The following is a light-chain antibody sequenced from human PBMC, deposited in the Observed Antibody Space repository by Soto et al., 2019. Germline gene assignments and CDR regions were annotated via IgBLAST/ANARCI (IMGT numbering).Light chain of an antibody. J-gene: IGKJ1*01. CDR3: HHYGDSPPET. CDR2: GAS. CDR1: QSVSNNY. V-gene: IGKV3-20*01. Sequence: EIVLTQSPGTLSLSPGERATLSCRASQSVSNNYLAWYQQRPGQPPRLLIHGASTRAAGISDRFSGSGSGTDFTLTISRLEPEDFAVYYCHHYGDSPPETFGQGTKVDIK.